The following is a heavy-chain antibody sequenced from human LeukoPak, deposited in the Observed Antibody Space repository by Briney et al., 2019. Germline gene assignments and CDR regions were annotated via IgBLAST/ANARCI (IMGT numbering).Heavy chain of an antibody. CDR3: ARDPRGSGWLDYFDY. J-gene: IGHJ4*02. CDR1: GFTVRSNY. V-gene: IGHV3-66*01. CDR2: IYSGGST. Sequence: PGGSLRLSCAASGFTVRSNYMSWVRQAPGKGLEWVSVIYSGGSTYYADSVKGRFTISRDNSKNTLYLQMNSLRTEDTAVYYCARDPRGSGWLDYFDYWGQGTLVTVSS. D-gene: IGHD6-19*01.